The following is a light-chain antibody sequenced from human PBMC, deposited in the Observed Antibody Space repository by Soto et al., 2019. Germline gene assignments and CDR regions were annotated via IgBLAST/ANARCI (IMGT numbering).Light chain of an antibody. CDR3: QQRSTWPYT. J-gene: IGKJ2*01. CDR2: DAS. CDR1: QSVSRY. Sequence: EIVLTQSPATLSLSPGERATLSCRASQSVSRYVAWYQQKPGQAPRLLIFDASTKATGIPARFSGSGSGTDVTLTISSREPEDFAVYYCQQRSTWPYTFGQGTKVDIK. V-gene: IGKV3-11*01.